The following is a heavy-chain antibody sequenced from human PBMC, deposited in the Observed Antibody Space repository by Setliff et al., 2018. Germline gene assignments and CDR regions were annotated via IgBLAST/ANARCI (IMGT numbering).Heavy chain of an antibody. CDR2: IRSKAYGGTT. V-gene: IGHV3-49*04. J-gene: IGHJ4*02. Sequence: PGGSLRLSCTGSGFTFDDYAMSWVRQAPGKGLEWVGFIRSKAYGGTTEYAASVKGRFTISRDDSKSITYLQMNSLKTEDTAVYYCTTDPDDFRLDYWGQGTLVTVSS. D-gene: IGHD2-21*02. CDR3: TTDPDDFRLDY. CDR1: GFTFDDYA.